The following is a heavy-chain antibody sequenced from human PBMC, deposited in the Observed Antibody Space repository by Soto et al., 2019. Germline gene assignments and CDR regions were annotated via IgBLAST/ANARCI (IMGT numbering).Heavy chain of an antibody. CDR2: ISSSGSTI. CDR3: ARGLGDGYNENTDY. D-gene: IGHD5-12*01. Sequence: GGSLRLSCAASGFTFSSYEMNWVRQAPGKGLEWVSYISSSGSTIYYADSVKGRFTISRDNAKNSLYLQMNSLRAEDTAVYYCARGLGDGYNENTDYWGQGTLVTASS. CDR1: GFTFSSYE. J-gene: IGHJ4*02. V-gene: IGHV3-48*03.